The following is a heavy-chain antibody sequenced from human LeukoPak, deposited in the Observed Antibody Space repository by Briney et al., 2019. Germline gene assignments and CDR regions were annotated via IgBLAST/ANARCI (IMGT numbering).Heavy chain of an antibody. Sequence: SQTLSLTCTVSGGSISSGGYYWSWIRQHPGKGLEWIGYIYYSGSTYYNPSLKSRVTISVDTSKNQFSLKLSSVTAADTAVYYCARDRDLVIDYWGQGTLVTVSS. CDR2: IYYSGST. J-gene: IGHJ4*02. V-gene: IGHV4-31*03. CDR1: GGSISSGGYY. CDR3: ARDRDLVIDY. D-gene: IGHD3-9*01.